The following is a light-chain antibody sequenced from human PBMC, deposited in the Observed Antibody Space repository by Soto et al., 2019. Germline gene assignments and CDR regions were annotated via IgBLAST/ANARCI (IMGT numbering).Light chain of an antibody. Sequence: EIVLTQSPGTLSLSPGESATLSCRASETVSSTYLAWYEQKPGQAPRLLIYGASSRATGIPDRFSGSGSGTDFTLTISRVEPEDLAVFYCQQFGSSPWTFGHGTKVEIQ. J-gene: IGKJ1*01. CDR2: GAS. CDR1: ETVSSTY. CDR3: QQFGSSPWT. V-gene: IGKV3-20*01.